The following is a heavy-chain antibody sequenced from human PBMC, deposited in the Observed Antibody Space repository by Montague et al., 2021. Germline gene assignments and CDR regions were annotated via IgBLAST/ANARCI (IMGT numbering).Heavy chain of an antibody. CDR3: VRDLNWAVDY. V-gene: IGHV3-74*01. CDR2: ISPDGSWT. CDR1: GFTFSNYW. J-gene: IGHJ4*02. D-gene: IGHD7-27*01. Sequence: SLSLSCAASGFTFSNYWMHWVRQAPGKGLLWVSRISPDGSWTNYADSVRGRFTISRDNTKNTLYLQMSSLRAEDTALYYCVRDLNWAVDYWGRGTLVTVSS.